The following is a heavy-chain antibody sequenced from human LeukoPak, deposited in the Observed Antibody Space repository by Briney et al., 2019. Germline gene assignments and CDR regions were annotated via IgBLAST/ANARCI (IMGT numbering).Heavy chain of an antibody. Sequence: PSETLSLTCTVSGGSISSSSYYWSWIRQPAGKGLEWIGRIYTSGSTNYNPSLKSRVTISVDTSKNQFSLKLSSVTAADTAVYYCARDTFSSGRYFDYWGQGTLVTVSS. CDR2: IYTSGST. CDR3: ARDTFSSGRYFDY. J-gene: IGHJ4*02. V-gene: IGHV4-61*02. CDR1: GGSISSSSYY. D-gene: IGHD6-6*01.